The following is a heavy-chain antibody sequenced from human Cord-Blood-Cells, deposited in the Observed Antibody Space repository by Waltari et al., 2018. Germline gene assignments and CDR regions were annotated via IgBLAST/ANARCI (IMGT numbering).Heavy chain of an antibody. Sequence: EVQLVESGGGLVQPGGSLKLSCAASGFTFSGSAMPWVRQASGKGLEGVGRIRKQANSYATAYAAAVRGRFTISRDDSKNTAYLQMNSLKTEDTAVYYCTHSPVSSSSAYWGQGTLVTVSS. CDR2: IRKQANSYAT. D-gene: IGHD6-6*01. CDR1: GFTFSGSA. CDR3: THSPVSSSSAY. J-gene: IGHJ4*02. V-gene: IGHV3-73*02.